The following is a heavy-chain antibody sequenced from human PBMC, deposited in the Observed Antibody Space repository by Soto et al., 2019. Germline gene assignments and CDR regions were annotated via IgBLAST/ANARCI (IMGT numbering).Heavy chain of an antibody. CDR3: AGRSGSSDY. Sequence: GGSLRLSCAASGFTFSHYTMHWVRQAPGKGLAWVALISYAEIAKXLADAVKGRFTISSDNSKHTVYLQMDSLRAEATAVSYCAGRSGSSDYWGRGSLVTVSS. CDR2: ISYAEIAK. V-gene: IGHV3-30*04. CDR1: GFTFSHYT. D-gene: IGHD3-10*01. J-gene: IGHJ4*02.